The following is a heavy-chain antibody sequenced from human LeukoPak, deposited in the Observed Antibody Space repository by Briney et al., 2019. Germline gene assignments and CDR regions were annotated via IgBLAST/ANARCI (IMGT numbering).Heavy chain of an antibody. Sequence: GGSLRLSCAASGFTFSSYAMHWVRQAPGKGLEWVSAISGSGGSTYYADSVKGRFTISRDNSKNTLYLQMNSLRAEDTAVYYCAKLYGDYAPTIYYFDYWGQGTLVTVSS. CDR3: AKLYGDYAPTIYYFDY. D-gene: IGHD4-17*01. V-gene: IGHV3-23*01. CDR2: ISGSGGST. J-gene: IGHJ4*02. CDR1: GFTFSSYA.